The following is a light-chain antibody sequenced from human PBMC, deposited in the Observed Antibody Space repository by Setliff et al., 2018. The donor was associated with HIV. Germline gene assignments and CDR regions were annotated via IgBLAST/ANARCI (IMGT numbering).Light chain of an antibody. CDR1: SSDVGGYNY. J-gene: IGLJ3*02. V-gene: IGLV2-14*01. CDR3: SSYKTGNTLV. Sequence: QSVLAQPTSVSGSPGQSITISCTGTSSDVGGYNYVSWYQHRPGKAPKVVIYEVSNRPSGVSNRFSGSKSGNTASLTISGLQAEEEADYYCSSYKTGNTLVFGGGTKVTVL. CDR2: EVS.